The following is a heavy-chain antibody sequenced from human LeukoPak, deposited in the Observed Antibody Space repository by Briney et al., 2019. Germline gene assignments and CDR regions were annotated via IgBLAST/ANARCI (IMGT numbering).Heavy chain of an antibody. CDR2: MSTSGST. J-gene: IGHJ4*02. CDR3: AREGGYSYGDAPLHFDY. Sequence: SETLSLTCTVSGGSISSGSYYWSWIRQPAGKGLEWIGRMSTSGSTNYNPSLKSRVTISVDTSKNQFSLKLSSVTAADTAVYYCAREGGYSYGDAPLHFDYWGQGTLVTVSS. CDR1: GGSISSGSYY. D-gene: IGHD5-18*01. V-gene: IGHV4-61*02.